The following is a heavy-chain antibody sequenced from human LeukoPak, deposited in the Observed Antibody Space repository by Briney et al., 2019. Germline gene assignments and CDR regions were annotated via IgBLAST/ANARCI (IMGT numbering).Heavy chain of an antibody. Sequence: PGGSLRLSCAASGFTFSSYAMSWVRQAPGKGLEWVSAISGSGGSTYYADSVKGRFTISRDNSKNTLYLQMNSLRAEDSAVYYCAKRLIGSRWFDPWGQGTLVTVSS. V-gene: IGHV3-23*01. CDR3: AKRLIGSRWFDP. D-gene: IGHD3-16*01. CDR2: ISGSGGST. CDR1: GFTFSSYA. J-gene: IGHJ5*02.